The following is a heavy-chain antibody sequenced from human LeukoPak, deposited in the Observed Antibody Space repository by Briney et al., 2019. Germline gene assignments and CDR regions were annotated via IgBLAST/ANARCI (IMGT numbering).Heavy chain of an antibody. CDR3: AREPFWSGYYSNLHFDY. J-gene: IGHJ4*02. CDR1: GFTFSSYW. D-gene: IGHD3-3*01. CDR2: IKQDGSEK. V-gene: IGHV3-7*01. Sequence: GGSLRLSCVASGFTFSSYWMSWVRQAPGKGLEWVANIKQDGSEKYYVDSVKGRFTISRDNTKNSLYLQMDSLRAEDTAVYYCAREPFWSGYYSNLHFDYWGQGTLVTVSS.